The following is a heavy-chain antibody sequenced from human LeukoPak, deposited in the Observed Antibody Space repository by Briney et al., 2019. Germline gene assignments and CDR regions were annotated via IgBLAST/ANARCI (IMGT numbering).Heavy chain of an antibody. CDR2: INHSGST. V-gene: IGHV4-34*01. CDR3: ARGTTVTSSFDY. D-gene: IGHD4-17*01. Sequence: PSETLSLTCTVSGGSISNYYWSWIRQPPGKGLEWIGEINHSGSTNYNPSLKSRVTISVDTSKNQFSLKPSSVTAADTAVYYCARGTTVTSSFDYWGQGTLVTVSS. J-gene: IGHJ4*02. CDR1: GGSISNYY.